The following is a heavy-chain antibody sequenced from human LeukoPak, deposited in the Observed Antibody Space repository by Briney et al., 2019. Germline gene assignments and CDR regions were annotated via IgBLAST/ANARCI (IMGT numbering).Heavy chain of an antibody. D-gene: IGHD1-1*01. V-gene: IGHV4-31*03. J-gene: IGHJ4*02. Sequence: PSQTLSLTCTVSGGSISSGGYYWSCLRQHPGKGLEWIGYIHYSGTTYYNPSLKSRVTTSVDTSKNQFSLKSSSVTAADTAVYYCARVQRPLDGADYWGQGTLVTVSS. CDR1: GGSISSGGYY. CDR3: ARVQRPLDGADY. CDR2: IHYSGTT.